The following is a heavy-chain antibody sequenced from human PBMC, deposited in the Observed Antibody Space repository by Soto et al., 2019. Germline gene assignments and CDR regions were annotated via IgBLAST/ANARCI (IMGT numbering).Heavy chain of an antibody. CDR2: INSDGSST. D-gene: IGHD1-7*01. Sequence: EVQLVESGGGLVQPGGSLRLSCAASGFTFNNYWMHWVRQAPGKGLVGVSRINSDGSSTTDADSVKGRFTISRDNAKNTLYLQMNSLRAEDTAVYYCARDRNWNYAYYYYGMDVWGQGTTVTVSS. CDR1: GFTFNNYW. J-gene: IGHJ6*02. V-gene: IGHV3-74*01. CDR3: ARDRNWNYAYYYYGMDV.